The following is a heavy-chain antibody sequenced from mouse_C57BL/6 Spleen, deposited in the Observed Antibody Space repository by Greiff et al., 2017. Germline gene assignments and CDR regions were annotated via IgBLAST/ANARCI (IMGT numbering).Heavy chain of an antibody. CDR1: GFNIKDDY. CDR2: IDPENGDT. J-gene: IGHJ4*01. Sequence: VQLQQSGAELVRPGASVKLSCTASGFNIKDDYMHWVKQRPEQGLEWIGWIDPENGDTEYASKFQGKATITADTSSNTAYLQLSSLTSEDTAVYYCTVQIRLRGDAMDYWGQGTSVTVSS. D-gene: IGHD3-2*02. V-gene: IGHV14-4*01. CDR3: TVQIRLRGDAMDY.